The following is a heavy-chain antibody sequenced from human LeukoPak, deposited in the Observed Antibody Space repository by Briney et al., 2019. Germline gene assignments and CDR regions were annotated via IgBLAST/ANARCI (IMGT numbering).Heavy chain of an antibody. CDR2: IWYDGSNK. J-gene: IGHJ6*03. Sequence: PGGSLRLSCAASGFTFSSYGMHWVRQAPGKGLEWVAVIWYDGSNKYYADSVKGRFTISRDNSKNTLYLQMNSLRAEDTAVYYCARGTCGGDCYSYYYYMDVWGKGTTVTVSS. V-gene: IGHV3-33*01. CDR3: ARGTCGGDCYSYYYYMDV. CDR1: GFTFSSYG. D-gene: IGHD2-21*01.